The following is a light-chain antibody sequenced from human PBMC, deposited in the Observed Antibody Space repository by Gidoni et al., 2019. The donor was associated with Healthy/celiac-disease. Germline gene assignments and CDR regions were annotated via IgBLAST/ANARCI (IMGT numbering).Light chain of an antibody. CDR2: GKN. V-gene: IGLV3-19*01. J-gene: IGLJ2*01. Sequence: SSELTQDTAVSVALGQTVRITCQGDSLRSYYASRYQQKPGQAPVLVIYGKNNRPSGIPDRFSGSSSGNTASLTITGAQAEDEADYYCNSRDSSGNHLVFGGGTKLTVL. CDR1: SLRSYY. CDR3: NSRDSSGNHLV.